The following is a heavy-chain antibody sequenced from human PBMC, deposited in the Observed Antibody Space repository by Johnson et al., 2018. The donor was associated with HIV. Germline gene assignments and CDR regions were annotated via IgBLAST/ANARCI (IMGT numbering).Heavy chain of an antibody. CDR1: GFTFNDNW. V-gene: IGHV3-9*01. CDR3: ARVRAGRENAFDI. J-gene: IGHJ3*02. CDR2: ISWNSGNK. Sequence: VQLVESGGGLVQPGGSLRLSCAASGFTFNDNWMGWVRQAPGKGLEWVSGISWNSGNKGYVDSVKGRFTISRDNAKNSLYLQMNSPRVDDTAIYYCARVRAGRENAFDIWGQGTMVTVSS. D-gene: IGHD1-26*01.